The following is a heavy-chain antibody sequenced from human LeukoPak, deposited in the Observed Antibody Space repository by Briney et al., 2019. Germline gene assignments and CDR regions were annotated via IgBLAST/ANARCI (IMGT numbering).Heavy chain of an antibody. CDR2: INHSGST. CDR3: ARAQSYRVLRYFDWWHNNWFDP. Sequence: SETLSLTCAVSGGSISSSNWWSWVRQPPGKGLGWIGEINHSGSTNYNPSLKSRVTISVDTSKNQFSLKLSSVTAADTAVYYCARAQSYRVLRYFDWWHNNWFDPWGQGTLVTVSS. D-gene: IGHD3-9*01. CDR1: GGSISSSNW. V-gene: IGHV4-4*02. J-gene: IGHJ5*02.